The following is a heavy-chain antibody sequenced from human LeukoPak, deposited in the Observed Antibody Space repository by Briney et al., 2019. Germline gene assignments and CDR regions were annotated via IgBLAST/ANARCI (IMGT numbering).Heavy chain of an antibody. J-gene: IGHJ4*02. CDR3: AREVYTGYAIDY. D-gene: IGHD5-12*01. V-gene: IGHV3-30*17. CDR2: ISSDATYE. CDR1: GFTFSNYA. Sequence: GGSLRLSCAASGFTFSNYAMHWVRQAPRKGLEWVAVISSDATYEYYADSVKGRFTISRDDSKNTLYVQMNSLRPEDTAIYYCAREVYTGYAIDYWGQGTLVTVSS.